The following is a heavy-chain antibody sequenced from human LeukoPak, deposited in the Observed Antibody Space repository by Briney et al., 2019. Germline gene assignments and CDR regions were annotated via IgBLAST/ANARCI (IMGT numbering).Heavy chain of an antibody. CDR3: ARDHRGAFDY. Sequence: GGSLRLSCAASGFTFSSSWMTWVRQAPGKGLEWVANMNQVGGEIYYMDSVKGRFTISRDNAKNSLYLQMNSLRAEDTAVCYCARDHRGAFDYWGQGTLVTVSS. CDR1: GFTFSSSW. V-gene: IGHV3-7*01. D-gene: IGHD3-16*01. J-gene: IGHJ4*02. CDR2: MNQVGGEI.